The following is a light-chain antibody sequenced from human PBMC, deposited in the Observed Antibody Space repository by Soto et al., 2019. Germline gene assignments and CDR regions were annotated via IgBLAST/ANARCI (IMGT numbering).Light chain of an antibody. CDR2: GAS. V-gene: IGKV3-15*01. CDR1: QSVSSN. CDR3: QHYNNLYT. J-gene: IGKJ2*01. Sequence: EIVMTQSPATLSVSPGERATLACRASQSVSSNLAWYQQKTGQAPRLLIYGASTRATGIPARFSGSGSGTEFPLTISSLQSEDLAVYYCQHYNNLYTFGQGTKLEIK.